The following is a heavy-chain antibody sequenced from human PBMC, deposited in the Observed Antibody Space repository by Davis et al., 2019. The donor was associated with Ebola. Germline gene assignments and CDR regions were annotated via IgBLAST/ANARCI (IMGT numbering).Heavy chain of an antibody. Sequence: ASVKVSCKASGYTFTNYHMHWVRQAPGQGVEWMGLINLNGGATYFVQTFRGRATLTMDTSTTTVYMDLSSLTSEDTAMYYCGRDLTGSLFVDYWGQGTLVTVS. CDR3: GRDLTGSLFVDY. CDR2: INLNGGAT. J-gene: IGHJ4*02. CDR1: GYTFTNYH. D-gene: IGHD3-9*01. V-gene: IGHV1-46*01.